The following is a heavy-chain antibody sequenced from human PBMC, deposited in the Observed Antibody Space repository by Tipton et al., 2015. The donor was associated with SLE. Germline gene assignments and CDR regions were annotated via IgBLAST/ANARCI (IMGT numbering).Heavy chain of an antibody. V-gene: IGHV3-23*01. CDR2: ISGVGDAT. CDR3: AREIQLWLGAFDI. J-gene: IGHJ3*02. Sequence: SLRLSCVASGFTFSNYAMSWVRQAPGKGLEWISCISGVGDATYNADSVKGRFTVSRDNSKNTLYLQMNSLRAEDTAVYYCAREIQLWLGAFDIWGQGTMVTVSS. CDR1: GFTFSNYA. D-gene: IGHD5-18*01.